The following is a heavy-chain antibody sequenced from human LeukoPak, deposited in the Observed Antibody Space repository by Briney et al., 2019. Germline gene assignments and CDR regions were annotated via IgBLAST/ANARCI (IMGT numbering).Heavy chain of an antibody. D-gene: IGHD3-9*01. CDR1: GFIFRNYA. Sequence: HPGGSLRLSCAGSGFIFRNYAMSWVRQAPGMGLEWVSAISGSGVGTNYADSVKGRFTISRDNSKNTLYLQMSSLRSEDTAVYYCAKNGRDDHDKYFFDFWGQGTQVTVSS. CDR2: ISGSGVGT. V-gene: IGHV3-23*01. J-gene: IGHJ4*02. CDR3: AKNGRDDHDKYFFDF.